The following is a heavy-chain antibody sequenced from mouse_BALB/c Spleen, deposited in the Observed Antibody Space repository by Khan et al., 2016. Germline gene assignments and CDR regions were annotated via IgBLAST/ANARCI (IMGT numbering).Heavy chain of an antibody. D-gene: IGHD2-1*01. CDR2: IDPETGGT. V-gene: IGHV1-15*01. CDR1: GYTFSDYE. J-gene: IGHJ2*01. Sequence: QVQLQQSGAELVRPGASVTLSCKASGYTFSDYEMHWVKQTPVHGLQWIGSIDPETGGTAYNQKFKGQATLTAGRSSRTSYMEVRSLTSEDSAVYYCTRKGVFYGNYDFDSWGQGTTLTVSS. CDR3: TRKGVFYGNYDFDS.